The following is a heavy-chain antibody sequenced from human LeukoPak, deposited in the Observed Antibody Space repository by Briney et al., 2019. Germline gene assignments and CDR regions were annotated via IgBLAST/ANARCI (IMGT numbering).Heavy chain of an antibody. CDR3: AKAISNASNWFDP. V-gene: IGHV3-23*01. D-gene: IGHD3-16*01. CDR2: ISRSGGST. J-gene: IGHJ5*02. Sequence: SGGSLRLSCAASGFTFTTYAISWVRQAPGKGLEWVSSISRSGGSTYYTDSVKGRFTISRDNSKNTLYLQMNSLRAEDTAIYYCAKAISNASNWFDPWGQGTLVTVSS. CDR1: GFTFTTYA.